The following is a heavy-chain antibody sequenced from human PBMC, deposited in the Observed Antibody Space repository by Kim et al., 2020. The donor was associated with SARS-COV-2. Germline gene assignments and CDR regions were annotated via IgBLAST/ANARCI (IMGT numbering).Heavy chain of an antibody. D-gene: IGHD5-12*01. CDR2: ISYDGSNK. V-gene: IGHV3-30*01. J-gene: IGHJ4*02. Sequence: GGSLRLSCAASGFTFSSYAMHWVRQAPGKGQWVAVISYDGSNKYYADSVKGRFTISRDNSKNTLYLQMNSLRAEDTAVYYCARTLSSSGYDCGYWGQGTLVTVSS. CDR1: GFTFSSYA. CDR3: ARTLSSSGYDCGY.